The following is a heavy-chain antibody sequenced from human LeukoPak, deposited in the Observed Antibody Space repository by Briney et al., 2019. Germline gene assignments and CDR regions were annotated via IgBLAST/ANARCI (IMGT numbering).Heavy chain of an antibody. V-gene: IGHV3-30-3*01. CDR2: ISYDGSNK. D-gene: IGHD3-3*01. J-gene: IGHJ4*02. CDR1: GFTFSSYA. CDR3: ARDGIDFWSI. Sequence: GGSLRLSCAASGFTFSSYAMHWVRQAPGKGLEWVAVISYDGSNKYYADSVKGRFTISRDNSKNTLYLQMNSLRAEDTAVYYCARDGIDFWSIWGQGTLVTVSS.